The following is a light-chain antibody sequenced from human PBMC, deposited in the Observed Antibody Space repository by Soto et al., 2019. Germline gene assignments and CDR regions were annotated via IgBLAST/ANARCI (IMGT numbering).Light chain of an antibody. J-gene: IGKJ1*01. CDR1: QSVSSN. Sequence: EIVMTQSPATLSVSPGERDTLSCRASQSVSSNLAWYQQKPGQAPRLLMYGASTRATGIPDRFSGSGSGTEFTLTISRLQSEDFAIYYCQQHNKWPPWTFGQGTKLEIK. CDR3: QQHNKWPPWT. V-gene: IGKV3-15*01. CDR2: GAS.